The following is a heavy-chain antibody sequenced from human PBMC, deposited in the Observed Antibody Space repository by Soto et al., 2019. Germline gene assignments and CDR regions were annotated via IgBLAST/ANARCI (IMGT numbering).Heavy chain of an antibody. CDR3: ARYSTAQWELGFMAFDI. V-gene: IGHV4-34*01. CDR1: GGSFSGYY. D-gene: IGHD1-26*01. J-gene: IGHJ3*02. Sequence: QVQLQQWGAGLLKPSETLSLTCTVSGGSFSGYYWSWIRQPPGKGLEWLGEINQSGSINYNPSLKGRVITSVNTSKNQFSLKLSSVTAADTAVYYCARYSTAQWELGFMAFDIWGQGTMVTVSS. CDR2: INQSGSI.